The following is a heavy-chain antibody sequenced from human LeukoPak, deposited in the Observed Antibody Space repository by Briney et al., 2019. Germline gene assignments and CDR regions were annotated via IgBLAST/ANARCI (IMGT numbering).Heavy chain of an antibody. V-gene: IGHV3-21*01. CDR3: ARVSSSSWWALDY. D-gene: IGHD6-13*01. CDR1: GFTFSSYS. CDR2: ISSSSSYI. Sequence: GGSLRLSCAASGFTFSSYSMNWVRQAPGKGLEWVSSISSSSSYIYYADSVKGRFTISRDNAKNSLYLQMNSLRAEDTAVYYCARVSSSSWWALDYWGQGTLVTVSS. J-gene: IGHJ4*02.